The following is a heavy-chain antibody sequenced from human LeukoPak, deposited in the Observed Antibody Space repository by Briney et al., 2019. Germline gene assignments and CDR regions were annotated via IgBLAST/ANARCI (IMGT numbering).Heavy chain of an antibody. Sequence: GGSLRLSCVASGLSVSSNYMSWVRQAPGKGLEWVSVIYRGGSSYYAESVKGRFTISRDNSKNTLYIQMNSLRAEDTAVYYCARSFYDILIGYYQYFGYWGQGTLVTVSS. CDR3: ARSFYDILIGYYQYFGY. J-gene: IGHJ4*02. D-gene: IGHD3-9*01. CDR1: GLSVSSNY. CDR2: IYRGGSS. V-gene: IGHV3-66*01.